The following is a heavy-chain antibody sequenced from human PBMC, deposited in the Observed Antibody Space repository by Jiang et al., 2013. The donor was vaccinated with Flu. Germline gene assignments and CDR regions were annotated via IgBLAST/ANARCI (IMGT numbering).Heavy chain of an antibody. CDR1: GGSISSSSYY. CDR2: IYYSGST. J-gene: IGHJ4*02. Sequence: PGLVKPSETLSLTCTVSGGSISSSSYYWGWIRQPPRKGLEWIGSIYYSGSTYYNPSLKSRVTISVDTSKNQFSLRLRSVTAADTAVYYCARQALRKVLWFGGIDYWGQGTLVTVSS. D-gene: IGHD3-10*01. CDR3: ARQALRKVLWFGGIDY. V-gene: IGHV4-39*01.